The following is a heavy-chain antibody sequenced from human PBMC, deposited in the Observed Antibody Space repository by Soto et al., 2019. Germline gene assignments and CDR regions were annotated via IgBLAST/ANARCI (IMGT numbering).Heavy chain of an antibody. CDR3: AGRYCTNGVCYTNYYYYIDV. CDR1: GFTFSTYA. V-gene: IGHV3-23*01. Sequence: GVSLRLSCAASGFTFSTYAMSWVRQAPGKGLEWVSTITTSGGNTYYADSVQGRFTISRDNSKNTLYLQMNSLRAEDTAVYYCAGRYCTNGVCYTNYYYYIDVWGKGTTVTVSS. CDR2: ITTSGGNT. D-gene: IGHD2-8*01. J-gene: IGHJ6*03.